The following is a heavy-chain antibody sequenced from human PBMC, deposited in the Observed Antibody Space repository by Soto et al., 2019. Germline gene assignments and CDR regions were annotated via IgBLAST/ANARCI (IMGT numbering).Heavy chain of an antibody. V-gene: IGHV1-69*06. D-gene: IGHD2-15*01. CDR1: GGTFSSYA. Sequence: QVQLVQSGAEVKTPGSSVKVSCKASGGTFSSYAISWVRQAPGQGLEWMGGIIPIFGTANYAQKFQGRVTITADKSTSTAYMELSSLRSEDTDVYYCARDRMVAATDNWFDPWGQGTLVTVSS. J-gene: IGHJ5*02. CDR3: ARDRMVAATDNWFDP. CDR2: IIPIFGTA.